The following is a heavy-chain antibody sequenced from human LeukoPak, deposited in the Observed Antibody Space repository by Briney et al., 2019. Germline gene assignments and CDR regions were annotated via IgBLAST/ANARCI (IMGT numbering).Heavy chain of an antibody. Sequence: PGGSLRLSCAASGFTFHDYTMHWVRQAPGKGLEWVSAISGSGGSTYYADSVKGRFTISRDNSKNTLYLQMISLRAEDTAVYYCAKEEYYYDSSGPFDYWGQGTLVTVSS. V-gene: IGHV3-23*01. J-gene: IGHJ4*02. D-gene: IGHD3-22*01. CDR3: AKEEYYYDSSGPFDY. CDR1: GFTFHDYT. CDR2: ISGSGGST.